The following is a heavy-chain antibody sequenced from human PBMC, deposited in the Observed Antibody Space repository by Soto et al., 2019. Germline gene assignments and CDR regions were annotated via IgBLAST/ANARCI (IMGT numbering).Heavy chain of an antibody. J-gene: IGHJ6*02. V-gene: IGHV4-4*02. CDR1: GDSISSSNW. Sequence: SETLYLTCAVYGDSISSSNWWSWVRQPPGKGLEWIGEIYHSGSTNYNPSLKSRVTISVDKSKNQFSLKLSSVTAADTALYYCARVSGSYYYGMDVWGQGITVTVS. D-gene: IGHD1-26*01. CDR2: IYHSGST. CDR3: ARVSGSYYYGMDV.